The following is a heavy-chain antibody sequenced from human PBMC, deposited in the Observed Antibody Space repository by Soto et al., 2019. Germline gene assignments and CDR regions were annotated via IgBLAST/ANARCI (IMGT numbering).Heavy chain of an antibody. CDR2: INAGNGNT. Sequence: QVQLVQSGAEVKKPGASVKVSCKASGYTFTSYAMQWVRQAPGQRLEWMGWINAGNGNTKYSQKFQGRDTITSDTSARTDYMKRSSLRSEETAVYYCARDLGGWTDYCGQGTLVTVSS. D-gene: IGHD6-19*01. CDR1: GYTFTSYA. CDR3: ARDLGGWTDY. J-gene: IGHJ4*02. V-gene: IGHV1-3*01.